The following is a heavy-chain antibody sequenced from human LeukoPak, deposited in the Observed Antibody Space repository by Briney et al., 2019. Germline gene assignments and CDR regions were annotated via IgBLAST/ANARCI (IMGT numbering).Heavy chain of an antibody. J-gene: IGHJ4*02. CDR1: GGTFSSYA. CDR3: ARVGAVAGFDY. V-gene: IGHV1-69*04. Sequence: EASVKVSCKASGGTFSSYAISWVRQAPGQGLEWMGRIIPILGIANYAQKFQGRVTITADKSTSTAYMELSSLRSEDTAVYYCARVGAVAGFDYWGQGTLVTVSS. D-gene: IGHD6-19*01. CDR2: IIPILGIA.